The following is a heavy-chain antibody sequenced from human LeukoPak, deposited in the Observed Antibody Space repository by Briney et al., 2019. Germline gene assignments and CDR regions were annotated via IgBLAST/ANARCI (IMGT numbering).Heavy chain of an antibody. CDR3: ARRSYYYMDV. CDR1: AFTFSSYG. D-gene: IGHD3-3*01. V-gene: IGHV3-30*02. J-gene: IGHJ6*03. CDR2: IRYDGSNK. Sequence: PGGSLRLSCGASAFTFSSYGMHWVRQAPGKGLEWVALIRYDGSNKYYADSVKGRFTISRDISKNTLYLQMNSLRAEDTAVYYCARRSYYYMDVWGKGTTVTISS.